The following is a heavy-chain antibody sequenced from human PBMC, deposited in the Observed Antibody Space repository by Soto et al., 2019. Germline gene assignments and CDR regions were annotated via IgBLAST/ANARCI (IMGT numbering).Heavy chain of an antibody. D-gene: IGHD3-22*01. CDR1: GGSVNTAGYS. CDR3: ARVPIYYDSSGYYHYGTFDI. J-gene: IGHJ3*02. V-gene: IGHV4-30-2*01. CDR2: IYHSGSA. Sequence: SETLSLTCAVSGGSVNTAGYSWSWIRQPPGKGLEWIGYIYHSGSAYYNPSLKSRVTISLDRSNNHFSLKLISVTAADTAVYYCARVPIYYDSSGYYHYGTFDICGQATMVPV.